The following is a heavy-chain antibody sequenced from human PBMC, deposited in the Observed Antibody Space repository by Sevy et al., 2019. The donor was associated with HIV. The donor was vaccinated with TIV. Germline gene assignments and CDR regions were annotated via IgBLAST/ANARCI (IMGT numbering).Heavy chain of an antibody. CDR1: GFTFSNYA. Sequence: GGSLRLSCAASGFTFSNYAMNWVRQTPGKGLEWVSSISGSGDNTYYADSVKGRFTISRDNAKNSLYLQMNSLRAEDTAVYYCARPYGSGSWEAFDLWGQGTMVTVSS. J-gene: IGHJ3*01. D-gene: IGHD3-10*01. CDR3: ARPYGSGSWEAFDL. V-gene: IGHV3-23*01. CDR2: ISGSGDNT.